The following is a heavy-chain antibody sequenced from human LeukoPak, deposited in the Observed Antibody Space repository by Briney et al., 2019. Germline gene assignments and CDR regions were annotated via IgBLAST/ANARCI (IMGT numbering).Heavy chain of an antibody. V-gene: IGHV4-59*08. CDR2: IYYSGST. CDR1: GGSLSSYY. J-gene: IGHJ6*02. D-gene: IGHD4-11*01. CDR3: ARLPGYSNYYYYGMDV. Sequence: SETLSLTCTVSGGSLSSYYWSWIRQPPGKGLEWIGYIYYSGSTNYNPSLKSRVTISVDTSKNQFSLKLSSVTAADTAVYYCARLPGYSNYYYYGMDVWGQGTTVTVSS.